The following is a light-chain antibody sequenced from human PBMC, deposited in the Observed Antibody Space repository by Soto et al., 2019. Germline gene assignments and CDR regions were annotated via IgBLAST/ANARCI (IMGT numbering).Light chain of an antibody. V-gene: IGKV1-9*01. Sequence: DIQLTQSPSFLSASIGDRITITCRASQGIGRHLAWYQQKPGEAPKLLIYESSSVQSGVPPRFSGSGSGTEFTLTISNLQPEDFATYYCQHLDTYPIIFVQGTRLEIK. CDR2: ESS. CDR3: QHLDTYPII. J-gene: IGKJ5*01. CDR1: QGIGRH.